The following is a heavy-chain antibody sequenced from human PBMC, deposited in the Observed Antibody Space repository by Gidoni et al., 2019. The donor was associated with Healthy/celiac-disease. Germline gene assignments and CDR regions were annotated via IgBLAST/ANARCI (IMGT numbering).Heavy chain of an antibody. V-gene: IGHV3-30-3*01. CDR1: EFTFSSSA. Sequence: QVQMVESGGGVVQPGRSLRLSCAASEFTFSSSAMHWVRQAPGKGLEWVAGISYDGSNKYYADSVKGRFTISRDNSKNTLYLQMNSLSAEDTAVYYCARDGLVEDYDFPGYYFDYWGQGTLVTVSS. CDR2: ISYDGSNK. CDR3: ARDGLVEDYDFPGYYFDY. J-gene: IGHJ4*02. D-gene: IGHD3-3*01.